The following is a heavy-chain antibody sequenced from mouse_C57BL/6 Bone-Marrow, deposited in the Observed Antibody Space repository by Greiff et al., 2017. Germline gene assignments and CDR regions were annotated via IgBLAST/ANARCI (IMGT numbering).Heavy chain of an antibody. D-gene: IGHD1-1*01. CDR1: GFTFSSYA. Sequence: EVKLQESGGGLVKPGGSLKLSCAASGFTFSSYAMSWVRQTPEKRLEWVATISDGGSYTYYPDNVKGRFTISRDNAKNNLYLQMSHLKSEDTAMYYCASYYYGSSWYFDVWGTGTTVTVSS. CDR3: ASYYYGSSWYFDV. CDR2: ISDGGSYT. J-gene: IGHJ1*03. V-gene: IGHV5-4*03.